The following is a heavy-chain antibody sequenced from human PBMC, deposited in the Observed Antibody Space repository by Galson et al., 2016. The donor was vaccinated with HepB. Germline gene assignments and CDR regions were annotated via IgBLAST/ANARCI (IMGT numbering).Heavy chain of an antibody. CDR1: GYTFTNYY. CDR2: IDPNRGDV. Sequence: SVKVSCKASGYTFTNYYIHWVRQAPGQGLEWMGWIDPNRGDVNYAQKFQGRVTMTSDTSINTAFLEVRRLTSDDPAVYYCAREWVYGSGSSLDYWGQGTLVIVSS. D-gene: IGHD3-10*01. J-gene: IGHJ4*02. V-gene: IGHV1-2*02. CDR3: AREWVYGSGSSLDY.